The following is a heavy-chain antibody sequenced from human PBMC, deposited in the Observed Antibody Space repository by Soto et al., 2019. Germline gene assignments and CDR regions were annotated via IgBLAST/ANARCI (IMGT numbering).Heavy chain of an antibody. CDR3: TRQDYYGSGSPAGVDYYYGIDV. CDR1: GFTFSGSA. CDR2: IRSKANSYAT. D-gene: IGHD3-10*01. J-gene: IGHJ6*02. V-gene: IGHV3-73*01. Sequence: GGSLSLSCAASGFTFSGSAMHWVRQASGKGLEWVGRIRSKANSYATAFAASVKGRFTISRDDSKNTPYLQMNSLKTEDTAVYYCTRQDYYGSGSPAGVDYYYGIDVRGQGTTVTVSS.